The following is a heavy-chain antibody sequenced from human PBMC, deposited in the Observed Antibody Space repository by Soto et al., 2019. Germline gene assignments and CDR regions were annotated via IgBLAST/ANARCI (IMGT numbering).Heavy chain of an antibody. CDR3: ARDPGGDCSGGRCYAEHAFDI. V-gene: IGHV1-69*01. D-gene: IGHD2-15*01. J-gene: IGHJ3*02. CDR1: GGTFSSYA. Sequence: QVQLVQSGAEVNKPGSSVKVSCKSSGGTFSSYAISWVRPAPGQGLEWMGGIIPIFGTANDAQNFQGRVKIPADESTSTAYMELSSLRSENTAVYYCARDPGGDCSGGRCYAEHAFDIWGQGTMVTVSS. CDR2: IIPIFGTA.